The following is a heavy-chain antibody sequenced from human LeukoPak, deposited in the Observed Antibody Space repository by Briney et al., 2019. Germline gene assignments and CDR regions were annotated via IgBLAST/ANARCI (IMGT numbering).Heavy chain of an antibody. D-gene: IGHD3-10*01. V-gene: IGHV3-7*01. CDR2: IKNDGSGE. CDR3: ARAIRGSAVDTGDR. CDR1: GFTFSSYW. J-gene: IGHJ4*02. Sequence: VGSLRLSCAASGFTFSSYWMRWVRQAPGKGLEGVANIKNDGSGEYYVDSVKGRFTISRDNAKNSLFLQMNSLTVEDTAVYYCARAIRGSAVDTGDRWGQGTLVTVSS.